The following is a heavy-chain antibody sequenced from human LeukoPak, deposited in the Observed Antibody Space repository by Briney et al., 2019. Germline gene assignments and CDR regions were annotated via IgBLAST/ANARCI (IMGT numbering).Heavy chain of an antibody. D-gene: IGHD3-10*01. CDR2: IYYSGST. V-gene: IGHV4-59*12. Sequence: SETLSLTCTVSGGSISSYYWSWIRQPPGKGLEWIGYIYYSGSTNYNPSLKSRVTISVDKSKNQFSLKLSSVTAADTAVYYCARDGSGEWPIGYWGQGTLVTVSS. J-gene: IGHJ4*02. CDR3: ARDGSGEWPIGY. CDR1: GGSISSYY.